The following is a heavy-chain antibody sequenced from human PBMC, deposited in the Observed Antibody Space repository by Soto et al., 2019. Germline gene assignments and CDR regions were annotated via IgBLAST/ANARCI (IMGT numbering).Heavy chain of an antibody. J-gene: IGHJ5*02. Sequence: SETLSLPCTVSGGSINSSSYYWGWIRQPPGKGLEWIGSIYYSGSTYYNPSLKSRVTISVDTSKNQFSLKLSSVTAADTAVYYCARHSYYYGSTYGCWLDPWGQGTLVTVSS. D-gene: IGHD3-10*01. V-gene: IGHV4-39*01. CDR2: IYYSGST. CDR3: ARHSYYYGSTYGCWLDP. CDR1: GGSINSSSYY.